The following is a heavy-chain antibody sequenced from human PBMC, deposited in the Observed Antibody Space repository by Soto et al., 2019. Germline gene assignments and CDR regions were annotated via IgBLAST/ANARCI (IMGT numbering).Heavy chain of an antibody. CDR2: IIPILGIA. V-gene: IGHV1-69*02. Sequence: SVKVSCKASGGTFSSYISWVRQAPGQGLEWMGRIIPILGIANYAQKFQGRVTITADKSTSTAYMELSSLRSEDTTVYYCARLLYYDSSGYPVDYWGQGTLVTVSS. CDR1: GGTFSSY. CDR3: ARLLYYDSSGYPVDY. D-gene: IGHD3-22*01. J-gene: IGHJ4*02.